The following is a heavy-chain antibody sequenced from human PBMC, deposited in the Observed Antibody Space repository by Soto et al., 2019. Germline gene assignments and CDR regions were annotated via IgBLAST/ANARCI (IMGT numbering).Heavy chain of an antibody. Sequence: SGPTLVNPTQTLTLTCSCSGFSVITSGEAVGWIRQPPGKALEWLALIYWNDNKYYSPSLKSRLTITKDTSKNQVVLTMTNMDPEDTATYYCAHRPCGGGSCYYTLDYWGQGTLVTVSS. J-gene: IGHJ4*02. D-gene: IGHD2-15*01. V-gene: IGHV2-5*01. CDR2: IYWNDNK. CDR1: GFSVITSGEA. CDR3: AHRPCGGGSCYYTLDY.